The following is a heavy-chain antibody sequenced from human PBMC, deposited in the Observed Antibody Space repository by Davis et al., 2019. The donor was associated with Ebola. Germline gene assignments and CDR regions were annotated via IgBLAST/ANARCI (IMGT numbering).Heavy chain of an antibody. J-gene: IGHJ4*02. D-gene: IGHD2-15*01. Sequence: KVSCKGSGYSFTSYWIGWVRQMLGKGLEWMGIIYPGDSDTRYSPSFQGQVTISADKSISTAYLQWSSLKASDTAMYYCARRGGYCSGGSCYATWFDYWGQGTLVTVSS. V-gene: IGHV5-51*01. CDR3: ARRGGYCSGGSCYATWFDY. CDR2: IYPGDSDT. CDR1: GYSFTSYW.